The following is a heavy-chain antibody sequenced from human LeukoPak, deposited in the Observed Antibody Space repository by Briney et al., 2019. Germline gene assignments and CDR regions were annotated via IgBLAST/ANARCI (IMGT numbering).Heavy chain of an antibody. J-gene: IGHJ4*02. Sequence: SSETLSLTCTVSGGSVSSGSYYWSWIRQPPGKGPEWIGYIYYSGSTNYNPSLKSRVTISVDTSKNQFSLKLSSVTAADTAVYYCAREQTNGYSYGYTDYWGQGTLVTVSS. V-gene: IGHV4-61*01. CDR2: IYYSGST. CDR1: GGSVSSGSYY. D-gene: IGHD5-18*01. CDR3: AREQTNGYSYGYTDY.